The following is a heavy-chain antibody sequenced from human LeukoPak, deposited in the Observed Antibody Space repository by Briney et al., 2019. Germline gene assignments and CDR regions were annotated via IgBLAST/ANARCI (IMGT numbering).Heavy chain of an antibody. Sequence: SVKVSCKASGFTFTSSAMQWVRQARGQRLEWIGWIVVGSGNTNYAQKFQERVTITRDMSTSTAYMELSSLRSEDTAVYYCASDWVRGWTNYYYYGMDVWGQGTTVTVSS. V-gene: IGHV1-58*02. J-gene: IGHJ6*02. D-gene: IGHD6-19*01. CDR2: IVVGSGNT. CDR1: GFTFTSSA. CDR3: ASDWVRGWTNYYYYGMDV.